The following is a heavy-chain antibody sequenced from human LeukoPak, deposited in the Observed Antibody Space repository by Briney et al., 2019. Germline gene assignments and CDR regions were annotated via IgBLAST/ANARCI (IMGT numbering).Heavy chain of an antibody. J-gene: IGHJ4*02. CDR1: GFTFSDYG. CDR2: ISYDGSTK. V-gene: IGHV3-30*18. Sequence: PGGSLRLSCAASGFTFSDYGMHWVRQAPGTGLEWVAVISYDGSTKYYADSVKGRFTISRDNSRNTLYLQMNSLRAEDTAVYYCAKDLACSSTSCSPGEWGQGTLVTVSA. CDR3: AKDLACSSTSCSPGE. D-gene: IGHD2-2*01.